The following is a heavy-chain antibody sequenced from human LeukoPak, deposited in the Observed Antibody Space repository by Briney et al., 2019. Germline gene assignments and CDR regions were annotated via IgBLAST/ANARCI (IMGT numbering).Heavy chain of an antibody. CDR1: GGTFISYA. CDR2: IIPIFGTA. CDR3: ARELGRYGDYPDGDY. V-gene: IGHV1-69*05. J-gene: IGHJ4*02. Sequence: ASVKVSCKASGGTFISYAISWVRQAPGQGLEWMGRIIPIFGTANYAQKFQGRVTITTDESTSTAYMELSSLRSEDTAVYYCARELGRYGDYPDGDYWGRGTLVTVSS. D-gene: IGHD4-17*01.